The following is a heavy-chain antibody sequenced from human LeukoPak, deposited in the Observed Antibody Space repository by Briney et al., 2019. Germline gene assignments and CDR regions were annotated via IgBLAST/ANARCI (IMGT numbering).Heavy chain of an antibody. CDR1: GGSISSYY. CDR3: ARDLKEYYYYYYMDV. J-gene: IGHJ6*03. Sequence: SETLSLTCTASGGSISSYYWSWIRQPAGKGLEWIGRIYTSGSTNYNPSLKSRVTMSVDTSKNQFSLKLSSVTAADTAVYYCARDLKEYYYYYYMDVWGKGTTVTVSS. V-gene: IGHV4-4*07. CDR2: IYTSGST.